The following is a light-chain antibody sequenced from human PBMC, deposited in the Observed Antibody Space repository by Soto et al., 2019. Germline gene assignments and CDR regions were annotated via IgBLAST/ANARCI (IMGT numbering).Light chain of an antibody. CDR2: GAS. V-gene: IGKV3-20*01. CDR3: QQYGSSPLT. Sequence: EIVLMQSPGTLPLSPGERATLSCSASQSVSSSYLAWYQQTPGQAPRLLIYGASSSATGIPDRFSGSGSGTDFTLTISRLEPEDFAVYYCQQYGSSPLTFGGGTKVDIK. J-gene: IGKJ4*01. CDR1: QSVSSSY.